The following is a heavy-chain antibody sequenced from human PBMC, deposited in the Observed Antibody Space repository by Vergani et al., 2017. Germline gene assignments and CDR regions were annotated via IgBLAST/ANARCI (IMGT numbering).Heavy chain of an antibody. CDR3: ARDSPLVVPAAIFYYYYGMDV. D-gene: IGHD2-2*01. V-gene: IGHV3-23*04. Sequence: EVQLVESGGGLVQPGGSLRLSCAASGFSFPGYAMSWVRQAPGKGLEWVSSVSGSSATPYYADSVKGRFIISRDNSKNTLHLQMNSLRAEDTSVYYCARDSPLVVPAAIFYYYYGMDVWGQGTTVTVSS. J-gene: IGHJ6*02. CDR1: GFSFPGYA. CDR2: VSGSSATP.